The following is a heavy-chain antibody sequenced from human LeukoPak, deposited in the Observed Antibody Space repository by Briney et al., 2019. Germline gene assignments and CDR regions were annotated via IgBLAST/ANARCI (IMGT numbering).Heavy chain of an antibody. D-gene: IGHD1/OR15-1a*01. V-gene: IGHV3-23*01. Sequence: GGSLRLSCAASGFTFSSYAMSWVRQAPGKGLEWVSAIRGSGGGTNYGGSVKGRFTISRDNARNTLYLQMNSLRAEDTAIYYCARNNWGIDYWGLGTLVTVSS. J-gene: IGHJ4*01. CDR2: IRGSGGGT. CDR3: ARNNWGIDY. CDR1: GFTFSSYA.